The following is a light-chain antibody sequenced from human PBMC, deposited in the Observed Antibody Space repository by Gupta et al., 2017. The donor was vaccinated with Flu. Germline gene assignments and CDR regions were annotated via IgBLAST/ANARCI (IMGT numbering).Light chain of an antibody. CDR3: HVWDTSSDHVV. CDR1: NIGRKS. CDR2: DDS. V-gene: IGLV3-21*02. J-gene: IGLJ2*01. Sequence: SYVLTQPPSVSVAPGQTARVPCGGNNIGRKSVHWYQQKPGQAPVLVVHDDSDRPSGIPERFSGSNSGNTATLTISRVEAGDEADYYCHVWDTSSDHVVFGGGTKLTVL.